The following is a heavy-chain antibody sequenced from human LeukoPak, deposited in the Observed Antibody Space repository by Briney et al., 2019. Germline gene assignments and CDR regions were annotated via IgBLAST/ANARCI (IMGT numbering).Heavy chain of an antibody. CDR1: GGSFSGYY. V-gene: IGHV4-34*01. CDR2: INHSGST. Sequence: AEPLSLTCAVYGGSFSGYYWSWIRQPPGKGLEWIGEINHSGSTNYNPSLKMRVTISLKTSKNQFSLKLSSVTAADTAVYYCARRRGWSSGWPKNLDYWGQGTLVTVSS. D-gene: IGHD6-19*01. J-gene: IGHJ4*02. CDR3: ARRRGWSSGWPKNLDY.